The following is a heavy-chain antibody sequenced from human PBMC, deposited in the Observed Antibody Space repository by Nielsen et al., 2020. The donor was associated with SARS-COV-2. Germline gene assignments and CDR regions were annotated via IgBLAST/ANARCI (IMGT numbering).Heavy chain of an antibody. CDR1: GYTFTSFA. CDR3: ARITPSSGWDY. J-gene: IGHJ4*02. CDR2: INAGNGNT. V-gene: IGHV1-3*01. D-gene: IGHD6-19*01. Sequence: ASVKVSCKTSGYTFTSFAIHWVRQAPGPSLEWMGWINAGNGNTKYSQKFQGRVTMTRDTSANTAYMELSSLSSEDTAVYYSARITPSSGWDYWGQGTLVTVSS.